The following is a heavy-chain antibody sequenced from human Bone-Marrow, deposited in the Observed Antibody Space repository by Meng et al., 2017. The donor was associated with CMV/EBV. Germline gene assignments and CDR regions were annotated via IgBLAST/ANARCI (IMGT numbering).Heavy chain of an antibody. CDR1: ISSGSYC. J-gene: IGHJ5*02. D-gene: IGHD2-15*01. V-gene: IGHV4-31*02. CDR3: ARSWGYCGATTCHQAWFDT. Sequence: ISSGSYCGSGMRQHPGKGLEWIGYIYYSGSSYYNPSHKSRVTVSVDTSKNKFSLKLSSVIAADTAVYYCARSWGYCGATTCHQAWFDTWGQGTLVTVSS. CDR2: IYYSGSS.